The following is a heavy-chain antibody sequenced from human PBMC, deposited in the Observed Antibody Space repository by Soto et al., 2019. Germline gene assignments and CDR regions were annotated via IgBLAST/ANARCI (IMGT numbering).Heavy chain of an antibody. CDR3: ARARDYDFWSGYAFDI. D-gene: IGHD3-3*01. CDR2: ISSSSSYI. J-gene: IGHJ3*02. Sequence: GSLRLSCAASGFTFSSYSMNWVRQAPGKGLEWVSSISSSSSYIYYADSVKGRFTISRDNAKNSLYLQMNSLRAEDTAVYYCARARDYDFWSGYAFDIWGQGTMVTVSS. V-gene: IGHV3-21*01. CDR1: GFTFSSYS.